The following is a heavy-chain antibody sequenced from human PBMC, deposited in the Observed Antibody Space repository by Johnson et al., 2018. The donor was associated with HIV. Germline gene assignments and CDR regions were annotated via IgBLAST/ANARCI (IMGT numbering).Heavy chain of an antibody. V-gene: IGHV3-9*01. CDR1: GFTFDDYA. D-gene: IGHD6-6*01. CDR2: ISWNSGSI. J-gene: IGHJ3*02. CDR3: AKAIAARPSGAFDI. Sequence: VQLVESGGGLVQPGRSLRLSCAASGFTFDDYAMHWVRQAPGKGLEWVSGISWNSGSIGYADSVKGRFTISRDNAKNSLYLQMNSLRAEDTALYYCAKAIAARPSGAFDIWGQGTMVTCSS.